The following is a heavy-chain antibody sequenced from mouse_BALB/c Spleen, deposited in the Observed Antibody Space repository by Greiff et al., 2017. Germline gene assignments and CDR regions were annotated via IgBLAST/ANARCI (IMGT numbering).Heavy chain of an antibody. Sequence: QVQLQQSGPELVKPGASVKMSCKASGYTFTSYYIHWVKQRPGQGLEWIGWIYPGDGSTKYNEKFKGKTTLTADKSSSTAYMLLSSLTSEDSAIYFCAREGSSYGAMDYWGQGTSVTVSS. V-gene: IGHV1S56*01. D-gene: IGHD1-1*01. CDR3: AREGSSYGAMDY. CDR2: IYPGDGST. J-gene: IGHJ4*01. CDR1: GYTFTSYY.